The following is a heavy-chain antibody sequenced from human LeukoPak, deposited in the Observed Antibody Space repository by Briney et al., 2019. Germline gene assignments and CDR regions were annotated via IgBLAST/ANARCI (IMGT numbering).Heavy chain of an antibody. V-gene: IGHV1-69*13. CDR3: ARDGFPVYPAFDY. D-gene: IGHD1-14*01. J-gene: IGHJ4*02. Sequence: ASVKVSCKASGGTFSSYAISWVRQAPGQGLEWMGGIIPIFGTANYAQKFQGRVTITADESTSTAYMELSSLRSEDTAVYYCARDGFPVYPAFDYWGQGTLVTVSS. CDR1: GGTFSSYA. CDR2: IIPIFGTA.